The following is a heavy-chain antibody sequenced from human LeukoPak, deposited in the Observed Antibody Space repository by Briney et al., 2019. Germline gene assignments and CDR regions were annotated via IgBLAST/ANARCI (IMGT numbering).Heavy chain of an antibody. D-gene: IGHD3-10*01. CDR1: GGSISSYY. CDR2: IYTSGST. J-gene: IGHJ5*02. Sequence: SETLSLTCTVSGGSISSYYWSWIRQPAGKGLEWIGRIYTSGSTNYNPSLKSRVTMSVDTSKSQFSLKLSSVSAADTAVYYCAREVREWYYYGSGSPFDPWGQGTLVTVSS. CDR3: AREVREWYYYGSGSPFDP. V-gene: IGHV4-4*07.